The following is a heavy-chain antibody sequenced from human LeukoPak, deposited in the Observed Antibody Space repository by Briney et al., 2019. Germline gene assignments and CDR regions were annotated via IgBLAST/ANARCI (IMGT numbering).Heavy chain of an antibody. Sequence: SVKVSCKASGYTFTSYGISWVRQAPGQGLEWMGGIIPIFGTANYAQKFQGRVTITADESTSTAYMELSSLRSEDTAVYYCARDLGYSSSWARFDYWGQGTLVAVSS. D-gene: IGHD6-13*01. CDR1: GYTFTSYG. J-gene: IGHJ4*02. V-gene: IGHV1-69*13. CDR3: ARDLGYSSSWARFDY. CDR2: IIPIFGTA.